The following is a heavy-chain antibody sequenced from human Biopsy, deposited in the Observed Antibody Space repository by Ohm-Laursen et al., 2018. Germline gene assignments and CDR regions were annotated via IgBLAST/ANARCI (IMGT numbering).Heavy chain of an antibody. V-gene: IGHV4-39*01. CDR1: GGSISSRNHY. CDR3: ARHSLDDFWSGAHYYFDY. CDR2: VYYSGST. J-gene: IGHJ4*02. D-gene: IGHD3-3*01. Sequence: PGTLSLTCSVSGGSISSRNHYWGWLRQPPGKGLEWIGHVYYSGSTFYNSSLESRVTVSVDTSKDQFHLRLTSMSASATAVYYCARHSLDDFWSGAHYYFDYWGLGTLVTVSS.